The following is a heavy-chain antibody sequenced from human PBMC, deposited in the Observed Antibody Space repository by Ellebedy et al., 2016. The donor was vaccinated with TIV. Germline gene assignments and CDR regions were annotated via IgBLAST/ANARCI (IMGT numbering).Heavy chain of an antibody. CDR3: ARWASGRGFDY. CDR1: DDAFIDYC. CDR2: IYNSGYA. Sequence: MPSETLSLTCSVSDDAFIDYCWAWIRQPPGKGLEWIGQIYNSGYADYNPSLKSRVTIGIDSSKQQFSLKMTSVTAPDTGVYYCARWASGRGFDYWGQGSLVTVSS. D-gene: IGHD6-19*01. J-gene: IGHJ4*02. V-gene: IGHV4-4*09.